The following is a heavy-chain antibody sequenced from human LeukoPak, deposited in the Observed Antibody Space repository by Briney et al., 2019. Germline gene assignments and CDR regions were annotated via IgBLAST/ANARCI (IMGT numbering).Heavy chain of an antibody. CDR3: ARGIWSATRVDYYLDN. CDR2: INAGNGHT. CDR1: GYTFSGYA. Sequence: ASVTVSCKASGYTFSGYAIHWVRQAPGQRFEWMGWINAGNGHTKYSQNFQGRVTITRDSSANIVYMDVSSLTSEDTAVYYCARGIWSATRVDYYLDNWGRGTLVTVSS. D-gene: IGHD5-24*01. V-gene: IGHV1-3*01. J-gene: IGHJ4*02.